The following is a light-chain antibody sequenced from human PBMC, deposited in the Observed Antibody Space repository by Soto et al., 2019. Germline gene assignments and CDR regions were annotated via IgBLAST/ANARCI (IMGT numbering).Light chain of an antibody. CDR3: QQYGSSPRT. CDR1: QNVGSRY. CDR2: GTS. V-gene: IGKV3-20*01. J-gene: IGKJ1*01. Sequence: EIVLTQSPGTLSLSPGERATLSCRASQNVGSRYLAWYQQKPGQAPRLLIYGTSNRATGIPDRFSGSGSGTDFSLTLSSLEPGDLAVYYCQQYGSSPRTFGQGTKVEIQ.